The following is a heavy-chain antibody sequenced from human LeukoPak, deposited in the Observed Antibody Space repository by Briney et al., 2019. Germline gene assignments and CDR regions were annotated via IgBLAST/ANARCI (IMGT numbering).Heavy chain of an antibody. D-gene: IGHD3-22*01. Sequence: GGSVKVSCKASGYTFTSYDINWVRQATGQGLEWMGWMNPNSGNTGYAQKFQGRVTMTRNTSISTAYMELSSLRSEDTAVYYCARGFQYYYDSSGYPVGYPIQHWGQGTLVTVSS. CDR1: GYTFTSYD. CDR2: MNPNSGNT. V-gene: IGHV1-8*01. CDR3: ARGFQYYYDSSGYPVGYPIQH. J-gene: IGHJ1*01.